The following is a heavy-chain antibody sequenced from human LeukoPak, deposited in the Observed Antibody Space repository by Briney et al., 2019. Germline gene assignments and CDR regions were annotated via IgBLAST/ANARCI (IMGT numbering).Heavy chain of an antibody. CDR2: ISAYNGNT. Sequence: ASVTVSFKASGYTFTIYGISWVRQAPGQGLEWMGWISAYNGNTNYAQKLQGRVTMTTDTSTSTAYMELRSLRSDDTAVYYCARVRFLEWLLHYYYYMDVWGKGTTVTVSS. CDR3: ARVRFLEWLLHYYYYMDV. J-gene: IGHJ6*03. V-gene: IGHV1-18*01. CDR1: GYTFTIYG. D-gene: IGHD3-3*01.